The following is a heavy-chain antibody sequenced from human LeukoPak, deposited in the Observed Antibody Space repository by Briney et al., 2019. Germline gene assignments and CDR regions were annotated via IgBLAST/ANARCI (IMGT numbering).Heavy chain of an antibody. J-gene: IGHJ4*02. V-gene: IGHV3-23*01. D-gene: IGHD6-13*01. CDR3: AKDQPLMYSSSWYQLDY. Sequence: PGGSLRLSCAASGFTFSSYAVSWVRQAPGKGLEWVSAISGSGGSTYYADSVKGRFTISRDNSKNTLYLQMNSLRAEDTAVYYCAKDQPLMYSSSWYQLDYWGQGTLVTVSS. CDR2: ISGSGGST. CDR1: GFTFSSYA.